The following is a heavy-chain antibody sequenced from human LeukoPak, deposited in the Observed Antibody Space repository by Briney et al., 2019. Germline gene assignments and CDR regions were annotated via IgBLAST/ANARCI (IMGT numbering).Heavy chain of an antibody. J-gene: IGHJ6*03. CDR3: ARAHYDFWSGYYLGQYYYYYMDV. D-gene: IGHD3-3*01. CDR2: ISSSSSTI. CDR1: GFTFSSYE. Sequence: PGGSLRLSCAASGFTFSSYEMNWVRQAPGKGLEWVSYISSSSSTIYYADSVKGRFTISRDNAKNSLYLQMNSLRAEDTAVYYCARAHYDFWSGYYLGQYYYYYMDVWGKGTTVTVSS. V-gene: IGHV3-48*01.